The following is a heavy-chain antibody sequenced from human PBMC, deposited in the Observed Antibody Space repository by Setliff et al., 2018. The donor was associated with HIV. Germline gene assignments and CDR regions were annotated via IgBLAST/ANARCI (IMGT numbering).Heavy chain of an antibody. V-gene: IGHV4-59*01. CDR1: EGYITGYD. Sequence: SETLSLTCTVSEGYITGYDWXWXRQPPGRGLEWIGYIFYSGTTKFNPSLKSRAAISVDSSNNQFSLKMASVTAADTAVYFXARFXXLLGSSTYYDYWGPGLLVTVSS. J-gene: IGHJ4*02. CDR2: IFYSGTT. CDR3: ARFXXLLGSSTYYDY. D-gene: IGHD3-22*01.